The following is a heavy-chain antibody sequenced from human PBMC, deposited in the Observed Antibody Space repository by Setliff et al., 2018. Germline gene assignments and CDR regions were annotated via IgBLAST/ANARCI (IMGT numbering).Heavy chain of an antibody. CDR3: AKDLGVNFGELIA. D-gene: IGHD3-10*01. CDR1: GFSFGGHD. J-gene: IGHJ5*02. V-gene: IGHV3-30*02. Sequence: GSLRLSCAASGFSFGGHDMHWVRQAPGKGLEWVAFIRYDGTTESYADSVRGRFTISRDNSKNTLYVQMNSLRTEDTALYYCAKDLGVNFGELIAWGQGTLVTVSS. CDR2: IRYDGTTE.